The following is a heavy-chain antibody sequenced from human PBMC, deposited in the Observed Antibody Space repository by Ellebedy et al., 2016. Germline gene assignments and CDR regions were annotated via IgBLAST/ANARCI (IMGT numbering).Heavy chain of an antibody. CDR3: AKSRDGHFHGLH. CDR2: ISASGGGT. Sequence: GGSLRLXXAASAFTFSRFAMSWVRQAPGKGLEWVSSISASGGGTHYADSVKGRFTISRDNSKNTLYLQIDSLRAEDTAVYYCAKSRDGHFHGLHWGQGTLVTVSS. D-gene: IGHD5-24*01. V-gene: IGHV3-23*01. J-gene: IGHJ4*02. CDR1: AFTFSRFA.